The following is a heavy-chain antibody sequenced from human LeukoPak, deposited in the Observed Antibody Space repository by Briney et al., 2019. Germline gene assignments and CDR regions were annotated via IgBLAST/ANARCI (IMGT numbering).Heavy chain of an antibody. D-gene: IGHD3-22*01. Sequence: SVKVSCKASGGTFSSYAISWVRQAPGQGLEWTGRIIPIFGTANYAQKFQGRVTITTDESTSTAYMELSSLRSEDTAVYYCARAPPYDSSGYVYWGQGTLVTVSS. CDR2: IIPIFGTA. CDR1: GGTFSSYA. V-gene: IGHV1-69*05. J-gene: IGHJ4*02. CDR3: ARAPPYDSSGYVY.